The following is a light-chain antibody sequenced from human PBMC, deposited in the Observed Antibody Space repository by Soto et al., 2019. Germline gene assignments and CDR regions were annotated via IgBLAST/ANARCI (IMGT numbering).Light chain of an antibody. J-gene: IGKJ1*01. CDR1: QSVSSSY. Sequence: VLTQSTGTLSLSPGERATLSCRASQSVSSSYLAWYQQKPGQAPRLLIYGASTRATGIPARFSGSGSGTEFTLTISSLQSEDFAVYYCQQYIYWPWTFGQGTQGGY. CDR3: QQYIYWPWT. V-gene: IGKV3-15*01. CDR2: GAS.